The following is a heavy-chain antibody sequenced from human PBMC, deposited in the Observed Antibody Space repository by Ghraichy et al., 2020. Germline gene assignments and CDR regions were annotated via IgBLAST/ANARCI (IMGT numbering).Heavy chain of an antibody. D-gene: IGHD5-12*01. J-gene: IGHJ4*02. Sequence: ASVKVSCKASGYTFTGYYMHWVRQAPGQGLEWMGWINPNSGGTNYAQKFQGWVTMTRDTSISTAYMELSRLRSDDTAVYYCARSIVATREIDYWGQGTLVTVSS. CDR3: ARSIVATREIDY. CDR2: INPNSGGT. V-gene: IGHV1-2*04. CDR1: GYTFTGYY.